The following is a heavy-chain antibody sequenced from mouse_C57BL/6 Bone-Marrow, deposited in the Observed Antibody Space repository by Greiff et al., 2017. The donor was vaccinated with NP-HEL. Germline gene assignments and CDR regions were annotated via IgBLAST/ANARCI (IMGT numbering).Heavy chain of an antibody. Sequence: EVKLVESGGGLVKPGGSLKLSCAASGFTFSSYAMSWVRQTPEKRLEWVATISDGGSYTYYPDNVKGRFTISRDNARNNLYLQMSHLKSEDTAVYYCAREPGSSYVYYYAMDYWGQGTTVTVSS. J-gene: IGHJ4*01. CDR1: GFTFSSYA. V-gene: IGHV5-4*01. CDR3: AREPGSSYVYYYAMDY. D-gene: IGHD1-1*01. CDR2: ISDGGSYT.